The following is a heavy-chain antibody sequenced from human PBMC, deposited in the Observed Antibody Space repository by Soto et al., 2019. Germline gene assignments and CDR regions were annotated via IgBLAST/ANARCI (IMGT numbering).Heavy chain of an antibody. CDR2: VSADGSHE. D-gene: IGHD1-20*01. CDR3: AIYLEMGRWPYLDYSDY. J-gene: IGHJ4*02. Sequence: PGGSLSLSCAASGFVFSNYAMHWVRQAPGKGLEWVAVVSADGSHEGCPDSVKGRFTISRENTRNTLYLQMNNLRPDDTALYFCAIYLEMGRWPYLDYSDYWGQGTPVTVSS. CDR1: GFVFSNYA. V-gene: IGHV3-30*03.